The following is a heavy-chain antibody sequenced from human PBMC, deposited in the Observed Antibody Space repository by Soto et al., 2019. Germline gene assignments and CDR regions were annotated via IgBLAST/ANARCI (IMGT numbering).Heavy chain of an antibody. CDR3: ARDLTRLLWFGELLIYYYGMDV. V-gene: IGHV1-46*01. D-gene: IGHD3-10*01. J-gene: IGHJ6*02. CDR1: GYTFTSYY. CDR2: INPSGGST. Sequence: GASVKVSCKASGYTFTSYYMHWVRQAPGQGLEWVGIINPSGGSTSYAQKFQGRVTMTRDTSTSTVYMELSSLRSEDTAVYYCARDLTRLLWFGELLIYYYGMDVWGQGTTVTVSS.